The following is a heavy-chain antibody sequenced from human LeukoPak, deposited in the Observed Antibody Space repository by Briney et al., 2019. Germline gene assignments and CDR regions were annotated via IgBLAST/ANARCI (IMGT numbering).Heavy chain of an antibody. J-gene: IGHJ4*02. CDR1: GFTFSSYE. CDR2: ISSSGSTI. Sequence: GGSLRLPCAASGFTFSSYEMNWVRQAPGKGLEWVSYISSSGSTIYYADSVKGRFTISRDNAKNSLYLQMNSLRAEDTAVYYCARERGYSYGKIDYWGQGTLVTVSS. CDR3: ARERGYSYGKIDY. D-gene: IGHD5-18*01. V-gene: IGHV3-48*03.